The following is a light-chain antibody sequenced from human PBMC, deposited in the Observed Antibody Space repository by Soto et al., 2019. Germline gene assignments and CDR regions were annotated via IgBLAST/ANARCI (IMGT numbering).Light chain of an antibody. J-gene: IGKJ1*01. V-gene: IGKV3-20*01. Sequence: EIVLTQSPGTLSLSPGERATLSCRASQSVSSFYLAWYQQRAGQAPRLLIYGASTRATGIPDRFSGSGSGTDFILTISRLEHEDFAVYYCQQYGDWPRTFGQGTKVEIK. CDR3: QQYGDWPRT. CDR1: QSVSSFY. CDR2: GAS.